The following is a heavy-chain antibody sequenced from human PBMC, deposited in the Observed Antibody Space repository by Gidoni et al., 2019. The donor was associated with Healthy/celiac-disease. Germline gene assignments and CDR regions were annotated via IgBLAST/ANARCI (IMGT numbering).Heavy chain of an antibody. V-gene: IGHV3-23*01. CDR2: ISGSGGST. Sequence: EVQLLESGGGLVQPGGSLRLSCAASGFTFSSYAMSWVRQAPGKGLGWVSAISGSGGSTYYADSVKGRFTISRDNSKNTLYLQMNSLRAEDTAVYYCAKSRREVYYYGSGSGGWFDPWGQGTLVTVSS. D-gene: IGHD3-10*01. J-gene: IGHJ5*02. CDR1: GFTFSSYA. CDR3: AKSRREVYYYGSGSGGWFDP.